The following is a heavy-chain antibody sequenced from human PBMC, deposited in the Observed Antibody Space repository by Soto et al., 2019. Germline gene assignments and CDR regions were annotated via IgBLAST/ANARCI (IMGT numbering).Heavy chain of an antibody. CDR1: GFTFSSYS. CDR3: AGKMNYYDSSGPYYYGMDV. V-gene: IGHV3-21*01. D-gene: IGHD3-22*01. CDR2: ISSSSYI. J-gene: IGHJ6*02. Sequence: GGSLRLSCAASGFTFSSYSMNWVRQAPGKGLEWVSSISSSSYIYYADSVKGRFTISRDNAKNSLYLQMNSLRAEDTAVYYCAGKMNYYDSSGPYYYGMDVWGQGTTVTVSS.